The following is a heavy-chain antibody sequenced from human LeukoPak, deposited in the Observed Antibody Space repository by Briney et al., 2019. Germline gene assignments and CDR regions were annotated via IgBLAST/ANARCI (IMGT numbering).Heavy chain of an antibody. Sequence: PGGSLSLSCAASGFTFSSYEMNWVRQAPGKGLEWVSKISSSGSAIYYADSVKGRFTISRDNAKSTLYLQMNSLRAEDTAVYYCARGGSLGYWGQGTLVTLSS. D-gene: IGHD6-19*01. V-gene: IGHV3-48*03. J-gene: IGHJ4*02. CDR3: ARGGSLGY. CDR2: ISSSGSAI. CDR1: GFTFSSYE.